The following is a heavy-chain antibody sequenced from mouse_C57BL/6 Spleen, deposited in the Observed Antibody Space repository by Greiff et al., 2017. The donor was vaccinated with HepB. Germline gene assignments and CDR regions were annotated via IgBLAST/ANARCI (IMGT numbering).Heavy chain of an antibody. D-gene: IGHD1-1*01. CDR3: ARVAHYFDY. CDR2: IDPSDSYT. CDR1: GYTFTSYW. Sequence: VQLQQSGAELVKPGASVKLSCKASGYTFTSYWMQWVKQRPGQGLEWIGEIDPSDSYTNYNQKFKGKATLTVDTSSSTAYMQLSSLTSEDSAVYYCARVAHYFDYWGQGTTLTVSS. J-gene: IGHJ2*01. V-gene: IGHV1-50*01.